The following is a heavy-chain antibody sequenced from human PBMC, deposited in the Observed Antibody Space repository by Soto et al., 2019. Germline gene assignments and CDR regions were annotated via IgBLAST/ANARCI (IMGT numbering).Heavy chain of an antibody. Sequence: QVQLVQSGAEVKKPGASVKVSCKASGYTFTSYDINWVRQATGQGLEYLGWMNPNSGNTAYVQKVQGRVTMTWDTSITTAYIELSSLRSEDTAVYFCARGIKYGAYSRWFDPWGQGTLVTVSS. CDR3: ARGIKYGAYSRWFDP. CDR1: GYTFTSYD. CDR2: MNPNSGNT. V-gene: IGHV1-8*01. D-gene: IGHD4-17*01. J-gene: IGHJ5*02.